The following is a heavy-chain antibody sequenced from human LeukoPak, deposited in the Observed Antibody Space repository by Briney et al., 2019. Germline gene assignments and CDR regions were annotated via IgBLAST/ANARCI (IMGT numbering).Heavy chain of an antibody. CDR2: IYYSGNT. D-gene: IGHD4-11*01. V-gene: IGHV4-39*07. CDR1: GGSISSSNYY. J-gene: IGHJ3*01. CDR3: AREQYLAYDVFGF. Sequence: PSETLSLTCAVSGGSISSSNYYWGWIRQPPGQGLEWIGSIYYSGNTYYNPSLKSRVTISVDTSKNQFSLRLSSVTAADTAVYYCAREQYLAYDVFGFWGQGTMVTVSS.